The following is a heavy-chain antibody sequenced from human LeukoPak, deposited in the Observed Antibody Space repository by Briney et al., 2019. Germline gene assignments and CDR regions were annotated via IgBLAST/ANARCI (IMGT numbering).Heavy chain of an antibody. Sequence: WGSLRLSCAASGFTFTTCDMTWVRQAPGKGLEWVSSISCSGGVTYYADSVKGRFTISRDNSKNTLYLHMNSLRAEDTAVYFCAKFRARGAFDIWGQGTMVTASS. J-gene: IGHJ3*02. CDR1: GFTFTTCD. V-gene: IGHV3-23*01. CDR3: AKFRARGAFDI. CDR2: ISCSGGVT.